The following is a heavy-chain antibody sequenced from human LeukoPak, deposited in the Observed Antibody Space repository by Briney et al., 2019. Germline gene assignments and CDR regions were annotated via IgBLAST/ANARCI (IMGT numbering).Heavy chain of an antibody. V-gene: IGHV3-23*01. Sequence: PGGSLRLSCAAGGFMFTNYVMYWVRQAPGQGLEWVSVISASGYTIDYADSVKGRFTISRDNSKNTLYLQMTSLRAEDTAVYYCAKDDGVGGSKNWFDPWGQGTLVTVSS. CDR2: ISASGYTI. CDR1: GFMFTNYV. CDR3: AKDDGVGGSKNWFDP. D-gene: IGHD1-26*01. J-gene: IGHJ5*02.